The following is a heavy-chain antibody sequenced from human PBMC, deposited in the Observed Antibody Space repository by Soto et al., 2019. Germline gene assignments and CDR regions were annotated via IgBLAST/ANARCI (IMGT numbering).Heavy chain of an antibody. D-gene: IGHD3-3*01. J-gene: IGHJ6*02. Sequence: GGSLRLSCAASGFTFSSYAMSWVRQAPGKGLEWVSAISGSGGSTYYADSVKGRFTISRDNSKNTLYLQMNSLRAEDTAVYYCAKGQAFWSGSFYGMDVWGQGTTVTVS. V-gene: IGHV3-23*01. CDR2: ISGSGGST. CDR3: AKGQAFWSGSFYGMDV. CDR1: GFTFSSYA.